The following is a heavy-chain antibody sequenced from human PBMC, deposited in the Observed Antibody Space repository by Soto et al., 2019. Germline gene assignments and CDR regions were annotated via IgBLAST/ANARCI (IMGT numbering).Heavy chain of an antibody. D-gene: IGHD1-1*01. CDR1: GGSISSSNW. V-gene: IGHV4-4*02. J-gene: IGHJ6*02. CDR2: NYHSGST. CDR3: ARGTRTSYYYYGMDV. Sequence: SETLSLTCAVSGGSISSSNWWSWVRQPPGKGPEWIGENYHSGSTNYNPSLKRRVTISVDKSKNQFSLKLSFVTAADTAVYYCARGTRTSYYYYGMDVWGQGTTVTVSS.